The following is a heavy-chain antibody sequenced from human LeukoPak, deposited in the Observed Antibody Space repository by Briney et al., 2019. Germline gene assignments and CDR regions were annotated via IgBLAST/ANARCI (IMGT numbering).Heavy chain of an antibody. V-gene: IGHV1-3*01. CDR3: ARVFTMVRGVITHFDY. J-gene: IGHJ4*02. D-gene: IGHD3-10*01. CDR2: SNACNGNT. Sequence: ASVKVSCKASGYTFTSYAMHWVRQAPGQRVEWMGWSNACNGNTKYSQKLQGRVTITRDTSASTAYMELSSLRSEDTSVYYCARVFTMVRGVITHFDYWGQGTLVTVSS. CDR1: GYTFTSYA.